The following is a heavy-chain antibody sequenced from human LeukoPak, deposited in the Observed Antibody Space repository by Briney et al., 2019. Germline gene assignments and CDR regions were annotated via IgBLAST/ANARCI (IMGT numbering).Heavy chain of an antibody. CDR1: GDSVSRKSAG. J-gene: IGHJ3*01. V-gene: IGHV6-1*01. Sequence: SQTLSLTCAISGDSVSRKSAGWNWIRQSPSRGLEWLGRIYYRSTWYSDFLTSRITISPDTYKDQFSLHLDSVTPEDTAVYYCARGGLVRGSIDSLIAFDFWGQGTVVTVSS. CDR3: ARGGLVRGSIDSLIAFDF. CDR2: IYYRSTWYS. D-gene: IGHD3-10*01.